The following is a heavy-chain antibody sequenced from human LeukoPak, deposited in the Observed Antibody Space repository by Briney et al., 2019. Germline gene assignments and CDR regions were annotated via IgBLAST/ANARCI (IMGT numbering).Heavy chain of an antibody. CDR1: GGTFSSYA. V-gene: IGHV1-69*13. CDR2: IIPIFGTA. J-gene: IGHJ4*02. D-gene: IGHD3-10*01. CDR3: ARLEVWSKSPFDY. Sequence: SVKVSCKASGGTFSSYAISWVRQAPGQGLEWMGGIIPIFGTANYAQKFQGRVTITADESTSTAYMELSSLRSEDTAVSYCARLEVWSKSPFDYWGQGTLVTVSS.